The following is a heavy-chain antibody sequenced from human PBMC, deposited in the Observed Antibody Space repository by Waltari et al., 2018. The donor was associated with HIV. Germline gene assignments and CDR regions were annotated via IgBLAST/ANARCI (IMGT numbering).Heavy chain of an antibody. Sequence: QVHLVESGGDLVKPGGSLRLSCVASRLTFSHSYTTWIRQAPGKRLEGVSYIAVSSAYTNYGDSVKGRFTMSRDDAKKSLFLQMNSLRPEDTAVYYCARVARGLRQGTFDIWGQGTMVTVSS. D-gene: IGHD4-17*01. V-gene: IGHV3-11*05. CDR1: RLTFSHSY. J-gene: IGHJ3*02. CDR2: IAVSSAYT. CDR3: ARVARGLRQGTFDI.